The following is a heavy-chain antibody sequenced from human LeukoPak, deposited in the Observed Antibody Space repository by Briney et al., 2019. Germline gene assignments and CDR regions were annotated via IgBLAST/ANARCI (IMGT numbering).Heavy chain of an antibody. D-gene: IGHD2-2*02. Sequence: GGSLRLSCAASGFTFSSYSMNWVRQAPGKGLEWVSSIVSSGSYIYYADSVKGRLTISRDNAKNSLYLQMNSLRAEDTAVYYCARESGGYCSTTSCYKGYFDYWGQGTLVTVSS. V-gene: IGHV3-21*01. CDR2: IVSSGSYI. CDR3: ARESGGYCSTTSCYKGYFDY. J-gene: IGHJ4*02. CDR1: GFTFSSYS.